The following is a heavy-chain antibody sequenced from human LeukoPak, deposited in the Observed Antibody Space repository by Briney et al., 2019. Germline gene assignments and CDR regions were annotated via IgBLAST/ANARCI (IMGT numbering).Heavy chain of an antibody. CDR2: ISYDESNK. V-gene: IGHV3-30-3*01. CDR1: GFTFSIYA. D-gene: IGHD3-3*01. Sequence: GGSLTLSCAASGFTFSIYAMHWVRQAPGKGLEWVAVISYDESNKYYTDSVKGRFTISRDNSKNTLYLQMNSLRAEDTAVYYCARDRRGLYDFWSGYHGMDVWGQGTTVTVSS. J-gene: IGHJ6*02. CDR3: ARDRRGLYDFWSGYHGMDV.